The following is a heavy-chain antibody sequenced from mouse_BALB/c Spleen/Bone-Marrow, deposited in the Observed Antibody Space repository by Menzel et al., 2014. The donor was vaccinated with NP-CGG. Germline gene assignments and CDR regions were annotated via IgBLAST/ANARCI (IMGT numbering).Heavy chain of an antibody. V-gene: IGHV4-1*02. CDR2: INPDSSTI. J-gene: IGHJ3*01. D-gene: IGHD1-2*01. CDR1: GFDFSRYW. Sequence: EVQLVESGGGLVQPGGSLKLSCAASGFDFSRYWMSWVRQAPGKGLEWIGEINPDSSTINYTPSLKDKSIISRDSAKNTLYLQMSKVRSEDTALYYCGRQGYYGYFAYWGQGTLVTVSA. CDR3: GRQGYYGYFAY.